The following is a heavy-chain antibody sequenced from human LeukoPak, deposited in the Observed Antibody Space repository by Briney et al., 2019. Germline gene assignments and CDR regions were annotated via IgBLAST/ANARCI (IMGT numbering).Heavy chain of an antibody. CDR3: ASFGTGNPEDYMDV. D-gene: IGHD1-1*01. CDR1: GITLSNYW. V-gene: IGHV3-74*01. CDR2: INSDGSST. Sequence: GGSLRLSCAASGITLSNYWMHWVRQVPGKGLVWVSRINSDGSSTSYADSVKGRFTISRDNAKNTLYLQMNSLRAEDTAVYYCASFGTGNPEDYMDVWGKGTTVTISS. J-gene: IGHJ6*03.